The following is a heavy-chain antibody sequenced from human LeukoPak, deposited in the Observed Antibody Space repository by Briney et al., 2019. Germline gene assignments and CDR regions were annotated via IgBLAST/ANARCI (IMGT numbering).Heavy chain of an antibody. J-gene: IGHJ4*02. CDR1: GYSFTSYW. CDR3: ARHVGGYYYDSSGYE. D-gene: IGHD3-22*01. CDR2: IYPGDSDT. Sequence: GDSLKISCKGSGYSFTSYWIGWVRQMPGKGLEWMGIIYPGDSDTRYSPSFQGQVTISADKSISTAYLQWSSLKASYTAMYYCARHVGGYYYDSSGYEWGQGTLVTVSS. V-gene: IGHV5-51*01.